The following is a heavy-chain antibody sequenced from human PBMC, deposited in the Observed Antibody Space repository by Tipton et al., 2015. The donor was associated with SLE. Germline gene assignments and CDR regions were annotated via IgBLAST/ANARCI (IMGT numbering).Heavy chain of an antibody. CDR2: INHSGST. Sequence: TLSLICAVYGGSFSGYYWSWIRQPPGKGLEWIGEINHSGSTNYNPSLKSRVTISVDTSKNQFSLKLSSVTAADTAVYYCARPRGYCSRTSCYQAFDTWGQGTMVTVSS. CDR1: GGSFSGYY. V-gene: IGHV4-34*01. CDR3: ARPRGYCSRTSCYQAFDT. J-gene: IGHJ3*02. D-gene: IGHD2-2*01.